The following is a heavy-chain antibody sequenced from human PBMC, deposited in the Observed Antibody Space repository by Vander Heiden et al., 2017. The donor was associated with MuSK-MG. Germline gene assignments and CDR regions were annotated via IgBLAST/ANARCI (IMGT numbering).Heavy chain of an antibody. CDR2: IYYSGST. D-gene: IGHD5-12*01. V-gene: IGHV4-31*01. Sequence: QVQLQESGPGLVKPSQTLSLTCTVSGGSIISGGYYWSWIRQHPGKGLEWIGYIYYSGSTYYNPSLKSLVTISVDTSKNQFSLKLSSVTAADTAVYYCARESRDGYKRTSYFDYWGQGTLVTVSS. CDR1: GGSIISGGYY. J-gene: IGHJ4*02. CDR3: ARESRDGYKRTSYFDY.